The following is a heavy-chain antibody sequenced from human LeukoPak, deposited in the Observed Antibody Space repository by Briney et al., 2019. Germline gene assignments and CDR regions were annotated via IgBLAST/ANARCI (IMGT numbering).Heavy chain of an antibody. Sequence: HPGRSLRLSCAASGFTFDDYSMHWVRQAPGKGLEWVAGISRNSGSLDYADSVRGRFTVSRDNAKNSLYLQMNSLRAEDTALYYCAKGQRGREMASVNDYFDYWGQGTLVTVSS. V-gene: IGHV3-9*01. J-gene: IGHJ4*02. CDR3: AKGQRGREMASVNDYFDY. CDR2: ISRNSGSL. CDR1: GFTFDDYS. D-gene: IGHD5-24*01.